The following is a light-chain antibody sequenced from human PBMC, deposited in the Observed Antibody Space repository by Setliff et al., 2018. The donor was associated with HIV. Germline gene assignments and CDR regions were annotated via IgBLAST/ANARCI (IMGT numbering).Light chain of an antibody. CDR1: SSDVGGFDF. CDR3: SSYSCSTTLV. Sequence: QSALAQPASVSGSPGQSITISCTGTSSDVGGFDFVSWYQQHPGKAPKLIIYGVNKRPSGVSDRFSGSKSANTASLTISGLQAEDEADYFCSSYSCSTTLVFGGGTKVTVL. J-gene: IGLJ2*01. V-gene: IGLV2-14*01. CDR2: GVN.